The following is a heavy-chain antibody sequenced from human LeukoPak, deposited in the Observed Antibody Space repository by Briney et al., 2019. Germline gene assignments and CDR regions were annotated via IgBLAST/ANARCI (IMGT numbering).Heavy chain of an antibody. V-gene: IGHV4-34*01. Sequence: SETLSLTCAVYGGSLSGYYWSRIRQPPGKGLEWIGEINHSGSTNYNPSLKSRVTISVDTSKNQFSLKLSSVTAADTAVYYCARGVFDFWSGYYVTFDYWGQGTLVTVSS. CDR2: INHSGST. CDR3: ARGVFDFWSGYYVTFDY. CDR1: GGSLSGYY. J-gene: IGHJ4*02. D-gene: IGHD3-3*01.